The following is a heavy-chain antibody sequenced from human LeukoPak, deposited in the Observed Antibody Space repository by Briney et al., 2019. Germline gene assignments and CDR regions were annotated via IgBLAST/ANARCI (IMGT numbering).Heavy chain of an antibody. CDR1: GFIFSNYW. CDR3: ARVVSFTIFGVAHYGMDV. J-gene: IGHJ6*02. CDR2: IHQDGSEK. Sequence: GGSLRLSCVASGFIFSNYWMSWVRQAPGKGLEWVANIHQDGSEKYYVDSVKGRFTISRDNAKNSLYLQMNSLRAEDTAVYYCARVVSFTIFGVAHYGMDVWGQGTTVTVSS. D-gene: IGHD3-3*01. V-gene: IGHV3-7*03.